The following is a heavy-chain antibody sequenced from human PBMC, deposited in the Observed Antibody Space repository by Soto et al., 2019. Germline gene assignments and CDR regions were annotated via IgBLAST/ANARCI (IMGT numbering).Heavy chain of an antibody. J-gene: IGHJ5*02. V-gene: IGHV4-34*01. D-gene: IGHD3-22*01. CDR2: INHSGST. CDR1: GGSFSGYY. Sequence: SETLSLTCAVYGGSFSGYYWSWIRQPPGKGLEWIGEINHSGSTNYNPSLKSRVTISVDTSKNQFSLKLSSVTAADTAVYYCARGGIGHYDSSGYYSNWFDPWGQGTLVTVSS. CDR3: ARGGIGHYDSSGYYSNWFDP.